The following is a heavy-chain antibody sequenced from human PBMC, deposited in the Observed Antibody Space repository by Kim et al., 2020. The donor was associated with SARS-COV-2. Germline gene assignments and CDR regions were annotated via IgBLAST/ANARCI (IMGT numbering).Heavy chain of an antibody. Sequence: DYAGSVKSRITLRPDTSKTQFSLQLNSVTPEDTAVYYCARLSAGVTSRDYWGQGTLVTVSS. V-gene: IGHV6-1*01. J-gene: IGHJ4*02. CDR3: ARLSAGVTSRDY. D-gene: IGHD3-10*01.